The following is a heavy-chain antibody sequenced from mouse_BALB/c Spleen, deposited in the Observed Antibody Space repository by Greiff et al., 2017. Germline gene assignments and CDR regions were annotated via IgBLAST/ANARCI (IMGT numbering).Heavy chain of an antibody. CDR2: ISYSGST. V-gene: IGHV3-2*02. J-gene: IGHJ4*01. CDR3: ARRGGYWMEAMDY. Sequence: EVKLMESGPGLVKPSQSLSLTCTVTGYSITSDYAWNWIRQFPGNKLEWMGYISYSGSTSYNPSLKSRISITRDTSKNQFFLQLNSVTTEDTATYYCARRGGYWMEAMDYWGQGTSVTVSS. CDR1: GYSITSDYA. D-gene: IGHD2-3*01.